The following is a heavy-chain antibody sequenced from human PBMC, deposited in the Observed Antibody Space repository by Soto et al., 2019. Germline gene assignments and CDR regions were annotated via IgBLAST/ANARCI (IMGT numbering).Heavy chain of an antibody. D-gene: IGHD3-16*01. J-gene: IGHJ4*02. Sequence: EVQLLESGGGLVQPGGSLRLSCAASGFTFTPYAMSWVRQAPGKGLEWVSVITGGVGITYYADSVKGRFTISRDNSKNTLYLQMNSLRAEDTAVYYCAKFQGGTLNKWYFHYWGQGTLVTVSS. CDR1: GFTFTPYA. CDR3: AKFQGGTLNKWYFHY. V-gene: IGHV3-23*01. CDR2: ITGGVGIT.